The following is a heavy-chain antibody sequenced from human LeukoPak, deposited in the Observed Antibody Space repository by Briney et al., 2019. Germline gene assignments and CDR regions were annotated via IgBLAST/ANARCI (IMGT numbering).Heavy chain of an antibody. CDR2: ISSSGSTI. Sequence: GGSLRLSCAASGFTFSDYYMSWIRQAPGKGLEWVSYISSSGSTIYYADSVKGRFTISRDNSKNTLYLQMNSLRAEDTAVYYCAKDRGYCSSTSCFGEEDYYYYMDVWGKGTTVTISS. V-gene: IGHV3-11*04. CDR3: AKDRGYCSSTSCFGEEDYYYYMDV. D-gene: IGHD2-2*03. CDR1: GFTFSDYY. J-gene: IGHJ6*03.